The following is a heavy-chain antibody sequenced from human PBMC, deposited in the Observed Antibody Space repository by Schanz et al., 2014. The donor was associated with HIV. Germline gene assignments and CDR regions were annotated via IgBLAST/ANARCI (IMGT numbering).Heavy chain of an antibody. Sequence: QVDLVESGGGVVQPGRSLRLSCTASGFTFNNYGMQWVRQAPGKGLEWLAARWYDGSNKFYADSLRGRFTISRDNAKNSLFLQMESLRAEDTAVYYCARDGGEVWGQGTTVTVSS. D-gene: IGHD3-16*01. CDR3: ARDGGEV. V-gene: IGHV3-33*01. J-gene: IGHJ6*02. CDR1: GFTFNNYG. CDR2: RWYDGSNK.